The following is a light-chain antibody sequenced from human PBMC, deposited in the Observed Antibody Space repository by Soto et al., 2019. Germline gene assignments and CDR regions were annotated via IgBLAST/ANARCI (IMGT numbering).Light chain of an antibody. J-gene: IGLJ3*02. V-gene: IGLV2-11*01. CDR3: CLSPGSLTWL. CDR1: GSDVGDSSH. CDR2: EVN. Sequence: QSALTQPRSVSGSPGQSVSISCTATGSDVGDSSHVSWYQLHPGKAPKLMIYEVNNRPSGVPDRFSGSKSGSTASLTISGLQAEDEAEYYCCLSPGSLTWLCGGGTKLTVL.